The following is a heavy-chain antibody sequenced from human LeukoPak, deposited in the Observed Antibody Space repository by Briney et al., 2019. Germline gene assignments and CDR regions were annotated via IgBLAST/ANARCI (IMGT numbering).Heavy chain of an antibody. Sequence: GGSLRLSCAASGCTFSSYRMNWVRQAPGKGLEWVSSISSSSSYIYYADSVKGRFTISRDNAKNSLYLQMNSLRAEDTAVYYCARQPTVVTRAYYFDYWGQGTLVTVSS. J-gene: IGHJ4*02. CDR2: ISSSSSYI. CDR3: ARQPTVVTRAYYFDY. V-gene: IGHV3-21*01. CDR1: GCTFSSYR. D-gene: IGHD4-23*01.